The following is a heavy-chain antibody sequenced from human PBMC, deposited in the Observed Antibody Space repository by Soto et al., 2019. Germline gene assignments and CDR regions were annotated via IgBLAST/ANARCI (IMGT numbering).Heavy chain of an antibody. CDR1: GFTFSSYA. CDR3: AKGAATYDFWGGYYKGVADY. CDR2: IGGSGGST. V-gene: IGHV3-23*01. Sequence: EVQLLESGGGLVQPGGSLRLSCAASGFTFSSYAMSWVRQAPGKGLEWVSGIGGSGGSTYYADSVKGRFTISRDNSKNTLYLQMNRSTAEDSAVYYCAKGAATYDFWGGYYKGVADYWGQGTLVTVFS. J-gene: IGHJ4*02. D-gene: IGHD3-3*01.